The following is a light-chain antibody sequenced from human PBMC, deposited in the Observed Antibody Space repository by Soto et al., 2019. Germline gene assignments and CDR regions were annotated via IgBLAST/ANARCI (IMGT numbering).Light chain of an antibody. J-gene: IGLJ1*01. CDR2: ATS. CDR3: LLFYGGAHV. CDR1: TGAVTSGNY. Sequence: QAVVTQEPSLTVSPGGTVTLTCASSTGAVTSGNYPNWFQQKPGQAPRALIYATSNKYSSTPARFSGSLLGDKAALTLSGVQREDEADYYCLLFYGGAHVFGPGTKVTVL. V-gene: IGLV7-43*01.